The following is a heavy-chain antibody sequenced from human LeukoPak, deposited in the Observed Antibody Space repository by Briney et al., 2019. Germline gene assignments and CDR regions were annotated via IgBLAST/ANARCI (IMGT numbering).Heavy chain of an antibody. J-gene: IGHJ5*02. CDR2: ISTYDANT. CDR3: ARDGRGHWDTSRWYLGNWFDP. Sequence: EASVKVSCKASGYTFTSYGINWVRQAPGQGLEWMGWISTYDANTECAQKLQGRVTMTTDTSTSTAYMEVRSLRSDDTAVYYCARDGRGHWDTSRWYLGNWFDPWGQGTLVTVSS. D-gene: IGHD6-13*01. V-gene: IGHV1-18*01. CDR1: GYTFTSYG.